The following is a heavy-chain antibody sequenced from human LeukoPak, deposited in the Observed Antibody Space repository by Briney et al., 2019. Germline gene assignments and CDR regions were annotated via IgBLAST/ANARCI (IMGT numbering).Heavy chain of an antibody. Sequence: GESLKISCKGSGYSFTSYWIGWVRQMPGKGLEWMGIIYPGDSDTRYSPSFQGQVTISADKSISTAYLQWSSLKASDTAMYYCAAGPSTVAAAGGFDPWGQGTLVTVSS. CDR2: IYPGDSDT. CDR1: GYSFTSYW. J-gene: IGHJ5*02. D-gene: IGHD6-13*01. CDR3: AAGPSTVAAAGGFDP. V-gene: IGHV5-51*01.